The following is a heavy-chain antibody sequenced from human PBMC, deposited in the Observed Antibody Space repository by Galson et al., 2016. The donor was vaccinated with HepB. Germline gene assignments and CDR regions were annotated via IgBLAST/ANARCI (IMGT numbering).Heavy chain of an antibody. V-gene: IGHV1-3*01. CDR3: ARGSGEGGY. Sequence: VKVSCKASGSTFTTYAIHWVRQAPGQGLEWMGWISAGNGYTKYSQRFQGRVTFTTDTSATTAYMELSSLGSEDTAVYYCARGSGEGGYWGQGTLVTVSS. CDR1: GSTFTTYA. D-gene: IGHD3-16*01. CDR2: ISAGNGYT. J-gene: IGHJ4*02.